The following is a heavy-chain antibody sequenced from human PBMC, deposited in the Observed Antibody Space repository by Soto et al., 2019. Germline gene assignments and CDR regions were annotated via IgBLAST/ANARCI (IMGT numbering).Heavy chain of an antibody. CDR2: IYYSGST. CDR3: ARLGGVVAASDFDY. CDR1: GDSISTSGYY. V-gene: IGHV4-39*01. J-gene: IGHJ4*02. Sequence: PSETLSLTCTVSGDSISTSGYYWGWVRQPPGKGLEWVGTIYYSGSTYYNPSLKSRLTISIHTSENQFSLKLTSVTAADTAVYYCARLGGVVAASDFDYGGQGTLVTVSS. D-gene: IGHD2-15*01.